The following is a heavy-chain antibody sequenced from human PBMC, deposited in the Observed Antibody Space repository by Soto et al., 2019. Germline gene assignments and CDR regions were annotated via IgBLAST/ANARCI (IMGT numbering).Heavy chain of an antibody. J-gene: IGHJ6*04. CDR1: GFTFSTYS. Sequence: PGESLKISCSASGFTFSTYSMNWVRQAPGKGLEWISYTDSESDTIFYADSVKGRFTISRDNAKNSLYLQMNSLRDEDTAVYYCARLYYDYVWGKGTMVTVSS. D-gene: IGHD3-3*01. CDR3: ARLYYDYV. CDR2: TDSESDTI. V-gene: IGHV3-48*02.